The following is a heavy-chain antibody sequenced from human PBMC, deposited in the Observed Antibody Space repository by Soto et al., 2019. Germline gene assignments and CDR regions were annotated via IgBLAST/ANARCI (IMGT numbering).Heavy chain of an antibody. J-gene: IGHJ6*02. Sequence: GESLKISCKGSGYSFTSYWIGWVRQMPGKGLEWMGIIYPGDSDTRYSPSFQGQVTISADKSISTAYLQWTSLKASDTAMHYCARGSNYYDSSGYYWGYDYYYGMDDWVQGTTVTVSS. D-gene: IGHD3-22*01. CDR3: ARGSNYYDSSGYYWGYDYYYGMDD. V-gene: IGHV5-51*01. CDR2: IYPGDSDT. CDR1: GYSFTSYW.